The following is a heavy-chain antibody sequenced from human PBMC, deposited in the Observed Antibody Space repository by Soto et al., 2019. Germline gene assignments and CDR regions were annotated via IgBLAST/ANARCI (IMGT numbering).Heavy chain of an antibody. V-gene: IGHV1-46*01. CDR1: GYTFTSYY. J-gene: IGHJ6*02. Sequence: ASVKVSCKASGYTFTSYYMHWVRQAPGQGLEWMGIINPSGGSTSYAQKFQGRVTMTRDTSTSTVYMELSSLRSEDTAVYYCARVRHYYGSGSYWAVHYYYGMDVWGQGTTVTVSS. D-gene: IGHD3-10*01. CDR2: INPSGGST. CDR3: ARVRHYYGSGSYWAVHYYYGMDV.